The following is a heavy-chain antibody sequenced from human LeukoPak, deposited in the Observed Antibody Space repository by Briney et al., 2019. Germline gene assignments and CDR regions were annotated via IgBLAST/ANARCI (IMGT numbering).Heavy chain of an antibody. CDR3: ARTYSSSSSYSDF. V-gene: IGHV4-59*01. J-gene: IGHJ4*02. D-gene: IGHD6-6*01. CDR2: IYYSGST. CDR1: GGSISSYY. Sequence: SETLSLTCTVSGGSISSYYWSWIRQSPGKGLEWIGYIYYSGSTNYNPSLKSRATISVETSKNQFSLNLTSVTAADTAVYYCARTYSSSSSYSDFWGQGTLVTVSS.